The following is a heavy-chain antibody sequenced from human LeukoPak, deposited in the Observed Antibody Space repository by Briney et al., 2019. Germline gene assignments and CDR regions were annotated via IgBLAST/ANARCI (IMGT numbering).Heavy chain of an antibody. CDR3: ARAGLFDYDSVGYYHIDY. V-gene: IGHV1-2*02. CDR2: INPNTGDT. J-gene: IGHJ4*02. Sequence: EASVKVSCKASGYTFTGHYIHWVRQAPGQGLEWMGWINPNTGDTNPAQKFQGRVTMTRDTSIGTACMDLSRLRSDDTAVYYCARAGLFDYDSVGYYHIDYWGQGTLVTVSS. D-gene: IGHD3-22*01. CDR1: GYTFTGHY.